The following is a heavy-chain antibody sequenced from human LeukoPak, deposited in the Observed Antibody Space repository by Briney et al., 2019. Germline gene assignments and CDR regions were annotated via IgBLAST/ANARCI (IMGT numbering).Heavy chain of an antibody. J-gene: IGHJ5*02. V-gene: IGHV3-49*04. Sequence: GGSLRLSCAASGFTFSNAWMSWVRQAPGKGLEWVGFIRSKAYGGTTEYAASVKGRFTISRDDSKSIAYLQMNSLKTEDTAVYYCTREEGDCSGGSCYAHSFNWFDPWGQGTLVTVSS. D-gene: IGHD2-15*01. CDR1: GFTFSNAW. CDR2: IRSKAYGGTT. CDR3: TREEGDCSGGSCYAHSFNWFDP.